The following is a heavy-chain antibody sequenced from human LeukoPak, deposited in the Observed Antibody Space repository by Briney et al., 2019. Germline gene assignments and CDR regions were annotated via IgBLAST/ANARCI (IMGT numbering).Heavy chain of an antibody. CDR3: ARGKTSQNIVTRKTYNWFDP. D-gene: IGHD2/OR15-2a*01. Sequence: GGSLRLSCAASGFTFSSYWMSWVRQAPGKGLEWVSSISSTSNYIYYADSVKGRFTISRDNAKNSLYLQMKSLRAEDTAVYYCARGKTSQNIVTRKTYNWFDPWGQGTLVTVSS. V-gene: IGHV3-21*01. CDR1: GFTFSSYW. J-gene: IGHJ5*02. CDR2: ISSTSNYI.